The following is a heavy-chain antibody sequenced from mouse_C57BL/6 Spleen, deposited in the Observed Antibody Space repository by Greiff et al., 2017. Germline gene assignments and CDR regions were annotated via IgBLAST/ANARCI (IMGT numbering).Heavy chain of an antibody. CDR2: IDPEDGET. CDR3: AYYGSSYRFAY. D-gene: IGHD1-1*01. V-gene: IGHV14-2*01. CDR1: GFNIKDYY. Sequence: EVKLVESGAELVKPGASVKLSCTASGFNIKDYYMHWVKQRTEQGLEWIGRIDPEDGETKYAPKFQGKATITADTSSNTAYLQLSSLTSEDTAVYYCAYYGSSYRFAYWGQGTLVTVSA. J-gene: IGHJ3*01.